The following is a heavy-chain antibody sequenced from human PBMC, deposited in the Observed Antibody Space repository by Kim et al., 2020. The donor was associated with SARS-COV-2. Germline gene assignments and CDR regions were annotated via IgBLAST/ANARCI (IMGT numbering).Heavy chain of an antibody. Sequence: KGRFTISRDNSKNTLYLQMNSLRAEDTAVYYCARHGFVLRYFDWLTYFDYWGQGTLVTVSS. D-gene: IGHD3-9*01. V-gene: IGHV3-53*01. CDR3: ARHGFVLRYFDWLTYFDY. J-gene: IGHJ4*02.